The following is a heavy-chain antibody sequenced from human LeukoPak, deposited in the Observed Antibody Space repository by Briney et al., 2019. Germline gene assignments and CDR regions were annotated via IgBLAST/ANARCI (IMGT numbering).Heavy chain of an antibody. CDR1: GYTFTSYG. V-gene: IGHV1-18*01. Sequence: ASVKVSCKASGYTFTSYGISWVRQAPGQGLEWMGWISAYNVNTNYAQKLQGRVTMTTDTSTSTAYMELRSLRSDDTAVYYCARVGEEMATFRSSYYFDYWGQGTLVTVSS. CDR3: ARVGEEMATFRSSYYFDY. D-gene: IGHD5-24*01. J-gene: IGHJ4*02. CDR2: ISAYNVNT.